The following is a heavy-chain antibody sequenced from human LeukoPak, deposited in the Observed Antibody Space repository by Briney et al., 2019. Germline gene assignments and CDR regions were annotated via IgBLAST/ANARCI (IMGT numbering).Heavy chain of an antibody. CDR3: AQDTGKGDY. V-gene: IGHV3-23*01. Sequence: GGSLRLSCAASGFTFDTHAMNWVRQAPGKGLEWVSAIAGDIGATYYTDSVKGRFTTSRDNSKNTLYLQMNSLSTEDTAMYYCAQDTGKGDYWGQGTQVTVSS. D-gene: IGHD1-14*01. CDR2: IAGDIGAT. CDR1: GFTFDTHA. J-gene: IGHJ4*02.